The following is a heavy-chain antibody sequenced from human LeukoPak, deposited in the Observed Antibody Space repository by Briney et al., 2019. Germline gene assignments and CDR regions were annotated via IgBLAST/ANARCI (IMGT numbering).Heavy chain of an antibody. CDR2: IIPILGIA. CDR1: GGTFSSYA. Sequence: ASVKVSCKASGGTFSSYAISWVRQAPGQGLEWMGRIIPILGIANYAQKFQGRVTITADKSTSTAYMELSNLRSEDTAVYYCASVLSGIAVAGSFDPWGQGTLVTVSS. CDR3: ASVLSGIAVAGSFDP. J-gene: IGHJ5*02. D-gene: IGHD6-19*01. V-gene: IGHV1-69*04.